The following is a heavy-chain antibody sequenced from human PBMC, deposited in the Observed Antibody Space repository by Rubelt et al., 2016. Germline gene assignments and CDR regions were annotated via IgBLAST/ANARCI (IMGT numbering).Heavy chain of an antibody. CDR2: IYHSGST. V-gene: IGHV4-39*07. Sequence: QLQLQESGPGLVKPSETLSLTCTVSGGSISSSSYYWGWIRQPPGKGLEWIGYIYHSGSTYYNPSLKSGVPISVDTSKNQCSRKLSSVTAADTAVYYCARGRTYYDFWSGSNWFDPWGQGTLVTVSS. D-gene: IGHD3-3*01. CDR3: ARGRTYYDFWSGSNWFDP. J-gene: IGHJ5*02. CDR1: GGSISSSSYY.